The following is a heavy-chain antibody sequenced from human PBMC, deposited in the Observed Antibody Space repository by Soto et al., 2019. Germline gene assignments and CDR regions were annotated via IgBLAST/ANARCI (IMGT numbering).Heavy chain of an antibody. D-gene: IGHD5-12*01. J-gene: IGHJ3*02. V-gene: IGHV3-30-3*01. CDR2: ISDDAAKK. CDR3: ARQPDRRDGYLYAFDI. CDR1: RFTFRIYN. Sequence: QAQLVESGGGVVQPGRSLRLSCAASRFTFRIYNLHWVRQAPGKGLEWVTIISDDAAKKNYADSVKGRFTVSRDNSNNTLYLEMNSLRPEDTAVYFCARQPDRRDGYLYAFDIWGQGTTVTVSS.